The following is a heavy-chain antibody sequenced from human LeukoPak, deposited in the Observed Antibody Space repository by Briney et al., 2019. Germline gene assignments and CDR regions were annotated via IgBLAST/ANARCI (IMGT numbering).Heavy chain of an antibody. Sequence: SEALSLTSTVSAASISIYNRSWNRQPPGEGLKWIGYIYYSGSTKYNPSLNSRVTISVDTSKNQFSLKLSSVTAADSAVYYCARSINNWYLSWGQGTLVTVSS. CDR2: IYYSGST. V-gene: IGHV4-59*01. CDR1: AASISIYN. J-gene: IGHJ4*02. D-gene: IGHD1-20*01. CDR3: ARSINNWYLS.